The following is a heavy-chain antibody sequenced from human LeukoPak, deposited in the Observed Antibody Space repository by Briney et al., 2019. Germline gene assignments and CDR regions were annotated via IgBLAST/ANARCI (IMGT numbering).Heavy chain of an antibody. V-gene: IGHV6-1*01. J-gene: IGHJ2*01. CDR2: IYYGSKWYN. Sequence: SQTLSLTCGISGDSVSSNTATWNWIRQSPSRGLEWLGRIYYGSKWYNDNAVSMKSRITINPDTSKNQFSLQLNSVTPEDTAVYYCARGVPRYFDPWGRGTLVTVSS. CDR1: GDSVSSNTAT. CDR3: ARGVPRYFDP. D-gene: IGHD2-2*01.